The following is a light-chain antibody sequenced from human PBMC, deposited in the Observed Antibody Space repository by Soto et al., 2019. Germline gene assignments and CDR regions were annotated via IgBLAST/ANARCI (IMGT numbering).Light chain of an antibody. CDR1: RGITNY. J-gene: IGKJ2*01. CDR3: LQHHTCPHT. Sequence: DTQMTQSPSALSASVGDRVTITCRASRGITNYVAWFQQKPGQVPKRLIYAASSLHRGVPSRFSRRGSGTEFTLTIRSLQTEEFATSFCLQHHTCPHTFGQGSKLEIK. V-gene: IGKV1-17*03. CDR2: AAS.